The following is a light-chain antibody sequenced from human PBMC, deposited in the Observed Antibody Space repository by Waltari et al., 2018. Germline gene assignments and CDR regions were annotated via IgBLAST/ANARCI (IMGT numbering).Light chain of an antibody. CDR3: QQYNEWPPWT. CDR1: QTISNN. Sequence: EIVLTQSPATLSVSPGERATLSCRASQTISNNLAWYQQKPGQAPRLLIYGASTRATAIPDRCSGGGSGTEFTLTITSLQSEDFAVYYCQQYNEWPPWTFGQGTKVDIK. J-gene: IGKJ1*01. CDR2: GAS. V-gene: IGKV3-15*01.